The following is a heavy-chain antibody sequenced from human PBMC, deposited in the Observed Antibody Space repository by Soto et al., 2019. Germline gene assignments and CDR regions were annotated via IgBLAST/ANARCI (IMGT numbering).Heavy chain of an antibody. Sequence: PSETLSLTCIVSGGSISSSYWSWIRQPPGKGLEWIGYISDSGSTNYNPSLKSRVTISVDTSKNQFSLKLPSVTAADTAVYYCAKDIGSGRPGRDFWGQGTLVTVSS. J-gene: IGHJ4*02. D-gene: IGHD3-10*01. V-gene: IGHV4-59*01. CDR2: ISDSGST. CDR1: GGSISSSY. CDR3: AKDIGSGRPGRDF.